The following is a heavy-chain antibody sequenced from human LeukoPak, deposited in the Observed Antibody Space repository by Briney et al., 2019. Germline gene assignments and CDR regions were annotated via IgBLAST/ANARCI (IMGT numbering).Heavy chain of an antibody. CDR1: GGTFSSYA. V-gene: IGHV1-69*04. D-gene: IGHD3-10*01. CDR3: ARAHYGSGSPYYYYYYMDV. Sequence: SVKVSCKASGGTFSSYAISWVRQAPGQGLEWMGRIIPILGIANYAQKFQGRVTITADKSTSTAYMELSSLRSEDTAVYYCARAHYGSGSPYYYYYYMDVWGKGTTVTVSS. J-gene: IGHJ6*03. CDR2: IIPILGIA.